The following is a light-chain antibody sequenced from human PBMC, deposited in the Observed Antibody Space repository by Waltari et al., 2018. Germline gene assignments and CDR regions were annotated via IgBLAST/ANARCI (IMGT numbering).Light chain of an antibody. J-gene: IGLJ2*01. CDR1: KWVKNY. CDR3: QPYDGTTIL. Sequence: SYELTQPRSLSVSPGQTAIITCSGEKWVKNYASWSQQRPGRSPVLVIYQDNNRPSVIPERFSGSGSGTTATLTISGTQVGDEADYYCQPYDGTTILFGGGTNLTVL. CDR2: QDN. V-gene: IGLV3-1*01.